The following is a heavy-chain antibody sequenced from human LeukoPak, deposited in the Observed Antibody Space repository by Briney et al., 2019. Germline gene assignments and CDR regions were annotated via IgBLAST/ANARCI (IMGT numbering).Heavy chain of an antibody. D-gene: IGHD6-13*01. CDR3: ASWVGYSSSWNDAFDI. Sequence: SETLSLTCTVSGGSISSSSYYWGWIRQPPGKGLEWIGSIYYSGSTYYNPSLKSRVTISVDTSKNQFSLKLSSVTAADTAVYYCASWVGYSSSWNDAFDIWGQGTMVTVSS. V-gene: IGHV4-39*07. CDR2: IYYSGST. CDR1: GGSISSSSYY. J-gene: IGHJ3*02.